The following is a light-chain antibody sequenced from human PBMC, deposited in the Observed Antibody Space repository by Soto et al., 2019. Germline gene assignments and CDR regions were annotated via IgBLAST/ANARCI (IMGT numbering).Light chain of an antibody. CDR3: QSFDSSLGAHVV. Sequence: QSVLTQPPSVSGAPGQTVTISCTGTSSNIGAGYDVHWYQQLPGTAPKLLKYGDRFSCSKSGTSAYLAITGLKSEDEADYFCQSFDSSLGAHVVFGGGTKLTVL. CDR2: G. V-gene: IGLV1-40*01. CDR1: SSNIGAGYD. J-gene: IGLJ2*01.